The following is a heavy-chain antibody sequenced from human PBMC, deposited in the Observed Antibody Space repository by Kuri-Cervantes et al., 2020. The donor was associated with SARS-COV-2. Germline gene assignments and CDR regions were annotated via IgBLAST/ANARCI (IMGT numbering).Heavy chain of an antibody. Sequence: GESLKISCAASGFTFSSYAMHWVRQAPGKGLEWVTVISYDGNNKYYADSVKGRFTISRDNAKNSLYLQMNSLRAEDTAVYYCAKPYYDFWSGHFPSWFDPWGQGTLVTVSS. CDR2: ISYDGNNK. CDR1: GFTFSSYA. V-gene: IGHV3-30-3*01. CDR3: AKPYYDFWSGHFPSWFDP. D-gene: IGHD3-3*01. J-gene: IGHJ5*02.